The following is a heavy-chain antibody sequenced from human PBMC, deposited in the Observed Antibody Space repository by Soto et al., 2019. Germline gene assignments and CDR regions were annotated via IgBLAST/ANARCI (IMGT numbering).Heavy chain of an antibody. D-gene: IGHD4-4*01. CDR1: GYTFTSYA. Sequence: ASVKVSCKASGYTFTSYAMHWVRQAPGQRLEWMGWINAGNGNTKYSQKFQGRFTISRDNSNNILYLQMNSLRVEDTAVYYCARSPTRTNYADRFDPWGQGTMVTVSS. CDR2: INAGNGNT. CDR3: ARSPTRTNYADRFDP. V-gene: IGHV1-3*01. J-gene: IGHJ5*02.